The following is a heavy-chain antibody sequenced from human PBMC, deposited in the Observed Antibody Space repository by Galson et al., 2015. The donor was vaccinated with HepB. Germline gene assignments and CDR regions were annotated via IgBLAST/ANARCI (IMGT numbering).Heavy chain of an antibody. Sequence: SLRLSCAASGFTFRNYAMSWVRQAPGKGLEWVSDISGSGGGTHYADSVKGRFSISRDNSKNTLYLQMNSLRAEDTAVYYCAKVHSSGWPPGYWGQGTLVTVSS. CDR2: ISGSGGGT. CDR3: AKVHSSGWPPGY. V-gene: IGHV3-23*01. J-gene: IGHJ4*02. D-gene: IGHD6-19*01. CDR1: GFTFRNYA.